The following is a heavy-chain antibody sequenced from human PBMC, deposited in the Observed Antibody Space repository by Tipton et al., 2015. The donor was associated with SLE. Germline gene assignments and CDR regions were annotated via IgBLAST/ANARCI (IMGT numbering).Heavy chain of an antibody. J-gene: IGHJ3*02. Sequence: TLSLTCVVSGGSINSAGYYWSWIRHLPGKGLEWIGHIYDSGTTFYNPSLKSRVTISVGPSNNQFSLKLDSVTAADTAAYYCARGVGGTNAYDIWGQGTMVTVSS. CDR2: IYDSGTT. CDR3: ARGVGGTNAYDI. CDR1: GGSINSAGYY. D-gene: IGHD2-15*01. V-gene: IGHV4-31*11.